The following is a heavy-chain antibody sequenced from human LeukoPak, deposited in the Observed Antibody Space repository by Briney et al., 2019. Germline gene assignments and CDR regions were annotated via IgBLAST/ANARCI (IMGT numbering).Heavy chain of an antibody. CDR1: GFTLSSYG. CDR2: TWYDGSKA. J-gene: IGHJ4*02. Sequence: GRSLRLSCAASGFTLSSYGIHWVRQAPGKGLEWVAVTWYDGSKAYYADFVKGRFTISRDNSKNTLFLQMNSLRAEDTAVYYCARPINGGAFDCWGQGTLITVSS. V-gene: IGHV3-33*01. CDR3: ARPINGGAFDC. D-gene: IGHD2-21*01.